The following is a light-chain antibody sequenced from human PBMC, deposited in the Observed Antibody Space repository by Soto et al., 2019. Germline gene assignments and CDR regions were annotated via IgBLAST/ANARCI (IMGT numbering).Light chain of an antibody. J-gene: IGKJ1*01. Sequence: EIVLTQSPGTLSLSPGERATLSCRASQSVTSSYLAWYHQKPGQVPRLLIYDASNRDTGIPDRFSGSESGTDFTLTISRLEPEDFAVYYCQQYGSSPRTFGQGTKVEIK. CDR2: DAS. CDR1: QSVTSSY. CDR3: QQYGSSPRT. V-gene: IGKV3-20*01.